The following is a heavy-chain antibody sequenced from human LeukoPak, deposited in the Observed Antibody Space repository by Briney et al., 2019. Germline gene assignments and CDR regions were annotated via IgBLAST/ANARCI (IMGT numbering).Heavy chain of an antibody. Sequence: SVKVSCKASGGTFSSYAISWVRQAPGQGLEWMGGIIPIFGTANYAQKFQGRVTITADESTSTAYMELSSLRSEDTAVYYYARDPGGYDFWSGYYMDYYYGMDVWGQGTTVTVSS. D-gene: IGHD3-3*01. CDR3: ARDPGGYDFWSGYYMDYYYGMDV. CDR1: GGTFSSYA. CDR2: IIPIFGTA. V-gene: IGHV1-69*13. J-gene: IGHJ6*02.